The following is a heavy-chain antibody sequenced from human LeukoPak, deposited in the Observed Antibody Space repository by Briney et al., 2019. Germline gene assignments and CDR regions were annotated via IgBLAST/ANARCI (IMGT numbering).Heavy chain of an antibody. D-gene: IGHD3-22*01. V-gene: IGHV3-23*01. J-gene: IGHJ6*02. CDR2: ISGGGDDT. CDR1: GFIFSSSA. CDR3: AKDSRESSGHFPYYYYYHYGLDV. Sequence: GGSLRLSCAVSGFIFSSSAMSWVRRAPGKGLEWVSAISGGGDDTSYADSARGRFTVSRGNSKNTLYLQMNSLRAEDTAVYYCAKDSRESSGHFPYYYYYHYGLDVWGQGTTVTVSS.